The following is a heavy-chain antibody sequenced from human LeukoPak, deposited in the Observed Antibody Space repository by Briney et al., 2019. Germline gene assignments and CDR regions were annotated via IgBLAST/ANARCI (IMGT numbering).Heavy chain of an antibody. J-gene: IGHJ4*02. D-gene: IGHD2-2*01. CDR2: ISHDGTNK. V-gene: IGHV3-30*03. Sequence: GGSLRLSCAASGFMFDNFGMHWVRQAPGKGLEWLAVISHDGTNKYFGDFVKGRFTTSRDNSKNTVYLQMNSLRAEDTAVYYCAIDAGYYFDYWGQGTLVTVSS. CDR1: GFMFDNFG. CDR3: AIDAGYYFDY.